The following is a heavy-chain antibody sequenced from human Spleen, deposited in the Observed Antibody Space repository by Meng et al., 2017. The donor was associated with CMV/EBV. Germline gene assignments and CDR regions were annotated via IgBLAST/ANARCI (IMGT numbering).Heavy chain of an antibody. J-gene: IGHJ1*01. CDR1: GYTFTTYY. D-gene: IGHD5-12*01. CDR3: ARGGSDYGFEY. CDR2: INPDSGRT. V-gene: IGHV1-2*06. Sequence: SCKTSGYTFTTYYMRWVRQAPGQGLEWMGRINPDSGRTNYAQNFQGRVSMTRDTSIRTAYMELSSLKSDDTAVYYCARGGSDYGFEYWGQGSLVTVSS.